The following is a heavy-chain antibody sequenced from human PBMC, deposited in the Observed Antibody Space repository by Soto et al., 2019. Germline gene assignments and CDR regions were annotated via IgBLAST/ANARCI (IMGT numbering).Heavy chain of an antibody. CDR1: GYTFTSYG. J-gene: IGHJ5*02. V-gene: IGHV1-18*04. Sequence: VASVKVSCKASGYTFTSYGISWVRQAPGQGLEWMGWISAYNGNTNYAQKLQGRVTMTTDTSTSTAYMELRSLRSDDTAVYYCARSGDYYGSGSYNNWFDPWGQGTLVTVSS. CDR3: ARSGDYYGSGSYNNWFDP. D-gene: IGHD3-10*01. CDR2: ISAYNGNT.